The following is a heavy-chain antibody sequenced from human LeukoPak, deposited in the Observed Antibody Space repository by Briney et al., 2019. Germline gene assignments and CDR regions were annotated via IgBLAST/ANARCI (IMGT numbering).Heavy chain of an antibody. Sequence: PGGSLRLSCAVSGFSFSRHAMTWVRQPPGKGLEWVSALSRGGDTTYYADSVKGRLTISRDVSKNILYLQLDSLRADDTALYYCANEEVPNDYWGQGTLVTVAS. V-gene: IGHV3-23*01. D-gene: IGHD4/OR15-4a*01. J-gene: IGHJ4*02. CDR2: LSRGGDTT. CDR3: ANEEVPNDY. CDR1: GFSFSRHA.